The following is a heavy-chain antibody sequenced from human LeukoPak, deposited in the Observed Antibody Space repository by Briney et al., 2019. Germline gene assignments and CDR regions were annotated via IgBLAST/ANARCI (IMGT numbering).Heavy chain of an antibody. CDR2: VSYDGSSI. V-gene: IGHV3-30-3*01. J-gene: IGHJ4*02. CDR1: GFTFSSYA. D-gene: IGHD1-1*01. Sequence: GKSLRLSCAASGFTFSSYAMQWVRQAPGKGLEWVGVVSYDGSSIFYADSVKGRFTISGDNSQNTLYLQMNSLRTEDTAVYYCARDARGTGAFDYWGQGTLVTASS. CDR3: ARDARGTGAFDY.